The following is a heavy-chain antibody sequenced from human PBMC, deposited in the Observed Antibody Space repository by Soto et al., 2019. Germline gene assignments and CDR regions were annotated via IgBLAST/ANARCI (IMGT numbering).Heavy chain of an antibody. D-gene: IGHD6-13*01. V-gene: IGHV4-59*01. Sequence: SETLSLTCTVSGGSISSYYWSWIRQPPGKGLEWIGYIYYSGSTNYNPSLKSRVTISVDTSKNQFSLKLSSVTAADTAVYYCARELLLSSSSWTTRDAFDIWGQGTMVTVSS. J-gene: IGHJ3*02. CDR3: ARELLLSSSSWTTRDAFDI. CDR2: IYYSGST. CDR1: GGSISSYY.